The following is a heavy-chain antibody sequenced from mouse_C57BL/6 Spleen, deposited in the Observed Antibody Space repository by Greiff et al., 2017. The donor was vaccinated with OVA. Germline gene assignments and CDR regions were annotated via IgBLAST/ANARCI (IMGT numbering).Heavy chain of an antibody. CDR2: ISYDGSN. V-gene: IGHV3-6*01. J-gene: IGHJ4*01. CDR1: GYSITSGYY. Sequence: EVQLQESGPGLVKPSQSLSLSCSVTGYSITSGYYWNWIRQFPGNKLEWMGYISYDGSNNYNPSLKNRTSITRDTSTNQFFLELSSVTTEDTATYYCAREDSFYCAMDYWGQGTTVTVSS. CDR3: AREDSFYCAMDY.